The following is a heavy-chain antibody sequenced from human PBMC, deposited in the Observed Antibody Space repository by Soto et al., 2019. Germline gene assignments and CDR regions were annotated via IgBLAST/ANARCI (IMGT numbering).Heavy chain of an antibody. CDR2: INHSGST. CDR3: ARAPETPVYDY. J-gene: IGHJ4*02. Sequence: PSETLSLTCAVYGGSFSGYYWSWIRQPPGKGLEWIGEINHSGSTNYNPSLKSRVTISVDTSKNQFSLKLSSVTAADTAVYYCARAPETPVYDYWGQGTLVTVSS. D-gene: IGHD1-20*01. CDR1: GGSFSGYY. V-gene: IGHV4-34*01.